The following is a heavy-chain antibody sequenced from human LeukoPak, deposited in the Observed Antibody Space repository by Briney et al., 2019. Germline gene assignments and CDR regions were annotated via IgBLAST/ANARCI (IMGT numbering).Heavy chain of an antibody. CDR2: ISSSST. D-gene: IGHD5-24*01. CDR3: ARDYGYEIDY. CDR1: GLSICDNS. J-gene: IGHJ4*02. Sequence: GGSLRLSCAASGLSICDNSMHWVRQAPGKGLEWVSSISSSSTYADSVKGRFTISRDSATNSLYLQMNSLGAEDTAVYYCARDYGYEIDYWGQGTLVTVSS. V-gene: IGHV3-69-1*01.